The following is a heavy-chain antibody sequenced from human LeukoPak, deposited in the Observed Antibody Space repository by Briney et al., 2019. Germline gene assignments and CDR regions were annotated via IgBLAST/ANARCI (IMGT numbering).Heavy chain of an antibody. D-gene: IGHD3-22*01. V-gene: IGHV4-4*07. Sequence: SETLSLTCTVSGGSISSYYWSWIRQPAGKGLEWIGRIYTSGSTNYNPSLKSRVTMSVDTSKNQFSLKLSSATAADTAVYYCARVSKNGSGYHSDAFDIWGQGTMVTVSS. J-gene: IGHJ3*02. CDR1: GGSISSYY. CDR2: IYTSGST. CDR3: ARVSKNGSGYHSDAFDI.